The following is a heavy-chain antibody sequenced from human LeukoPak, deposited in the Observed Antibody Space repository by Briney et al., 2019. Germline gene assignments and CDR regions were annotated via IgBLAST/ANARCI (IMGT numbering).Heavy chain of an antibody. J-gene: IGHJ1*01. CDR2: INPNSGGT. V-gene: IGHV1-2*02. Sequence: ASVKVSCKASGYTFTGYYMHWVRQAPGQWLEWMGWINPNSGGTNYAQKFQGRVTMTRDTSISTAYMELSRLRSDDTAVYYCARDTSRYSSSWYPDGYFQHWGQGTLVTVSS. CDR1: GYTFTGYY. D-gene: IGHD6-13*01. CDR3: ARDTSRYSSSWYPDGYFQH.